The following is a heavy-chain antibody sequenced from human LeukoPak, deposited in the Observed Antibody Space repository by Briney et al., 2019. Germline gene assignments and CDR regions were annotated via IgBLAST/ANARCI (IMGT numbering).Heavy chain of an antibody. CDR3: AREGPRYYDILTGYYRYYYYMDV. V-gene: IGHV3-48*03. CDR1: GFTFSSYE. Sequence: GGSLRLSCAASGFTFSSYEMNWVRQAPGKGLEWVSYISSSGSTIYYADSVKGRFTISRDNAKNSLYLQMNSLRAEDTAVYYCAREGPRYYDILTGYYRYYYYMDVWGKGTTVTISS. J-gene: IGHJ6*03. CDR2: ISSSGSTI. D-gene: IGHD3-9*01.